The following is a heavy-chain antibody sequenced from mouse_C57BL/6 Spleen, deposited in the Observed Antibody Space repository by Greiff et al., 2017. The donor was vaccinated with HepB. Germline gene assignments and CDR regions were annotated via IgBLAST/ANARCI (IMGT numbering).Heavy chain of an antibody. CDR3: ARWVYDPWYFDV. J-gene: IGHJ1*03. CDR2: IDPSDSYT. D-gene: IGHD1-1*01. Sequence: VQLQQSGAELVMPGASVKLSCKASGYTFTSYWMHWVKQRPGQGLEWIGEIDPSDSYTNYNQKFKGKSTLTVDKSSSTAYMQLSSLTSEDSAVYYCARWVYDPWYFDVWGTGTTVTVSS. CDR1: GYTFTSYW. V-gene: IGHV1-69*01.